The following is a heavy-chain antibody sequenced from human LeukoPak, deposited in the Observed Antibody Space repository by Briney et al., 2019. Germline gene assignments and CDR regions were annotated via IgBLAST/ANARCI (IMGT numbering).Heavy chain of an antibody. CDR2: ISYSGTN. J-gene: IGHJ5*02. CDR3: ASLGTLRS. Sequence: PSETLSLTCTVSGGSMSGSSYYWGWIRQPPGKGLEWIGSISYSGTNYNNPSLKSRVSISIDTSKNQFSVKLTSVTAADTAMYYCASLGTLRSWGQGTLVTVSS. D-gene: IGHD7-27*01. V-gene: IGHV4-39*01. CDR1: GGSMSGSSYY.